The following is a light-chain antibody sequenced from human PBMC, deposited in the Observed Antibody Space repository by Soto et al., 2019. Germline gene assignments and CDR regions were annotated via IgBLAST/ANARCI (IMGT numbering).Light chain of an antibody. CDR2: DAS. CDR3: QQYNSYSPLT. J-gene: IGKJ3*01. CDR1: QSITHW. Sequence: DIQMTQSPSTLSASVGDRVTITCRASQSITHWLAWYQQKPEKAPKLLVYDASSLETGVPSRFSGSGSGTEFSLTISSLELDDFATYYCQQYNSYSPLTFGPGTKVDVK. V-gene: IGKV1-5*01.